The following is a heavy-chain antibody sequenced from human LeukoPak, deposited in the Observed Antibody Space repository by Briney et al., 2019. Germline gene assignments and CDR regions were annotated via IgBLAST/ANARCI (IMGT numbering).Heavy chain of an antibody. Sequence: PPGGSLRLSCAASGFTFDDYAMHWVRQAPGKGLEWVSGISWNSGSIGYADSVKGRFTISRDNAKNSLYLQMNSLRAEDTALYYCAKDSKSTVTTVLANWFDPWGQGTLVTVSS. CDR2: ISWNSGSI. J-gene: IGHJ5*02. CDR3: AKDSKSTVTTVLANWFDP. D-gene: IGHD4-17*01. V-gene: IGHV3-9*01. CDR1: GFTFDDYA.